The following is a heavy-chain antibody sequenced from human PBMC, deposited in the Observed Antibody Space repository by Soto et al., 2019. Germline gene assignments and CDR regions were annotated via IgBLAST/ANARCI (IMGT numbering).Heavy chain of an antibody. Sequence: QVQLQESGPGLVKPSETLSLTCTVSGGSISSYYWSWIRQPPGKGLEWIGYIYYSGSTNYNPSLKRRVTISVDTSKNQSSLKLSSVTAADTAVYYCARRYGGHFDYWGQGTLVTVSS. CDR2: IYYSGST. J-gene: IGHJ4*02. CDR1: GGSISSYY. V-gene: IGHV4-59*08. CDR3: ARRYGGHFDY. D-gene: IGHD4-17*01.